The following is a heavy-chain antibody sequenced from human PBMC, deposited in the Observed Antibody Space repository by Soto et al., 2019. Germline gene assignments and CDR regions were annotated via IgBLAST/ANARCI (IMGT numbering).Heavy chain of an antibody. J-gene: IGHJ3*02. Sequence: GGSLRLSCAASGFTFSSYEMNWVRQDPGKGLEWVSYISSSGSTIYYADSVKGRFTISRDNAKNSLYLQMNSLRAEDTAVYYCARVPTGTFDAFDIWGQGTMVTVSS. CDR3: ARVPTGTFDAFDI. D-gene: IGHD1-1*01. CDR2: ISSSGSTI. CDR1: GFTFSSYE. V-gene: IGHV3-48*03.